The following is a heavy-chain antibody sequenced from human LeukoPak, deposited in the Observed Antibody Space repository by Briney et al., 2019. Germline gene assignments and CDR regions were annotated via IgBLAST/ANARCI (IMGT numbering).Heavy chain of an antibody. CDR3: ATGIAIFGRA. V-gene: IGHV3-23*01. J-gene: IGHJ4*02. CDR2: ITDSGTST. Sequence: GGSLRLSCAASGLTFSSVAMSWVRQAPGKGLEWVSTITDSGTSTYYADSVKGRFTISRDTSKYTLYLQMNSLRAEDTAVYYCATGIAIFGRAWGQGTLVTVSS. CDR1: GLTFSSVA. D-gene: IGHD3-3*01.